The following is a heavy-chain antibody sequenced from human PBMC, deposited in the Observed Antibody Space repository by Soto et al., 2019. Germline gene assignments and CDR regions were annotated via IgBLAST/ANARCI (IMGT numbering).Heavy chain of an antibody. Sequence: EVQLVESGGGLVQPGRSLRLSCAASGFTFDDYAMHWVRQAPGKGLEWVSDISGSSGSIGYAVSVKGRFTISRDNAKNSLYLQMNSLRAEDTALYYCAKDSSSSSVYYYYYMDVWGKGTTVTVSS. CDR2: ISGSSGSI. CDR1: GFTFDDYA. V-gene: IGHV3-9*01. CDR3: AKDSSSSSVYYYYYMDV. D-gene: IGHD6-6*01. J-gene: IGHJ6*03.